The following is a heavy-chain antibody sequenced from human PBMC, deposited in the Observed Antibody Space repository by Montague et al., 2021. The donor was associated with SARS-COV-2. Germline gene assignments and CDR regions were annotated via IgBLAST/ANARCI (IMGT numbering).Heavy chain of an antibody. Sequence: SETLSLTCPVSGASMSGSNSYWGWIRQPPGKGLECIGSISYTGXTSYXXXXKXRVTMSVDTSKNEFSLRLRSVTASDTTVYYCARLYIQKTLVGASRRRWFDPWGQGTLVTVSS. CDR2: ISYTGXT. CDR1: GASMSGSNSY. J-gene: IGHJ5*02. CDR3: ARLYIQKTLVGASRRRWFDP. D-gene: IGHD1-26*01. V-gene: IGHV4-39*01.